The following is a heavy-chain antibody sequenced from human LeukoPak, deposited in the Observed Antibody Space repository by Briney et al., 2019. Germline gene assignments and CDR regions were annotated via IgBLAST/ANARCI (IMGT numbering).Heavy chain of an antibody. CDR1: GITLSNYG. D-gene: IGHD3-22*01. Sequence: GGSLRLSCAVSGITLSNYGMSWVRQAPGKGLEWVAGISDSGGRTNYADSVKGRFTISRDNPKITLYLQMNSLRAEDTAIYFCAKRGVVIRVILVGFHKEAYYFDSWGQGALVTVSS. J-gene: IGHJ4*02. CDR2: ISDSGGRT. V-gene: IGHV3-23*01. CDR3: AKRGVVIRVILVGFHKEAYYFDS.